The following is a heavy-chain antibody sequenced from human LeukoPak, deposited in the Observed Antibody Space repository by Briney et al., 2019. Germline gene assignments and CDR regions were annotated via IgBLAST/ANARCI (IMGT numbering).Heavy chain of an antibody. CDR2: IKPDSGDT. V-gene: IGHV1-2*02. D-gene: IGHD1-1*01. J-gene: IGHJ3*02. CDR1: GYTFTGHH. Sequence: ALVKVSCKASGYTFTGHHMHWVRQAPGQGLEWMGWIKPDSGDTNYAQRFHGRVTMTRDKSITTAYMELSRVRYDDTAVYYCARAREESTGNYDAFDIWGQGTMVTVSS. CDR3: ARAREESTGNYDAFDI.